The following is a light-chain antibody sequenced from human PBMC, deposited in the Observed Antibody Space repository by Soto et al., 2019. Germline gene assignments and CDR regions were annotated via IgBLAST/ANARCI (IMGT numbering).Light chain of an antibody. CDR1: QRVSVY. Sequence: EIVLTQSPATLSLSPGERATLFCRARQRVSVYLAWFQQKPGQAPRLLIYDASNRAAGIPARFIGSGSTTAFTFTSSSLEPEDNAVYYCPQRSNSLRTFGQGTKVDI. J-gene: IGKJ1*01. CDR2: DAS. V-gene: IGKV3-11*01. CDR3: PQRSNSLRT.